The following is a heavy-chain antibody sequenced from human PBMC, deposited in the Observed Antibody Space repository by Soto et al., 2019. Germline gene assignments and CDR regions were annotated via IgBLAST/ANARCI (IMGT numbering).Heavy chain of an antibody. CDR3: AREDILGAGKFHY. Sequence: PGGSLRLSCAASGLTFSGYSMNWVRQAPGKGLEWVSYISSLSSPRYYAESVEGRFIISRDNAKNSLYLQMNSLRDEDTAVYFCAREDILGAGKFHYWGQGTLVTVXS. CDR1: GLTFSGYS. V-gene: IGHV3-48*02. J-gene: IGHJ4*02. D-gene: IGHD1-26*01. CDR2: ISSLSSPR.